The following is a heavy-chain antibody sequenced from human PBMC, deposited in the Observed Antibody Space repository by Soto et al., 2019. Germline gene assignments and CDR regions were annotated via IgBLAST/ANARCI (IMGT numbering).Heavy chain of an antibody. V-gene: IGHV1-46*01. CDR2: INPYGGAA. D-gene: IGHD5-12*01. J-gene: IGHJ4*02. CDR1: GYTFTSTW. Sequence: GASVKVSCKASGYTFTSTWMHWVRQAPGQGLEWMGIINPYGGAATYAEKFQGRVTMTRDTSTATDYMELSSLRSEDTAVYYCARGRYSSSPPFGYWGQGTLVTVSS. CDR3: ARGRYSSSPPFGY.